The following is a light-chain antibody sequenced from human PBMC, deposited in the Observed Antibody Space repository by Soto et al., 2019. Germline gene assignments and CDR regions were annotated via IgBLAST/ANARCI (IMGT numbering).Light chain of an antibody. CDR2: GAS. Sequence: EIVLTQSPGTLSLSPGERATLSCRASQSVSSNYLACYQQKPGQAPRLLIYGASTRATGIPDRFRGSGSGTDFTLTISILAPEDVAVYYCQQYGISPWTFGQETKEEIK. V-gene: IGKV3-20*01. J-gene: IGKJ1*01. CDR3: QQYGISPWT. CDR1: QSVSSNY.